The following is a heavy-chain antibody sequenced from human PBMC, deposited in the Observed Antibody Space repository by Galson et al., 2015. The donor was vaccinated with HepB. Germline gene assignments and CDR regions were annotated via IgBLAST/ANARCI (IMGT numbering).Heavy chain of an antibody. J-gene: IGHJ6*02. CDR3: AKDRSSYYYYGMDV. Sequence: SLRLSCAASGFTFGLHSMNWVRQAPGKRLEWVSFISIDGSTIYYADSVKGRFTISRDNAKNSLYLQMNSLRTEDTALYYCAKDRSSYYYYGMDVWGQGTTVTVSS. CDR1: GFTFGLHS. V-gene: IGHV3-48*04. CDR2: ISIDGSTI.